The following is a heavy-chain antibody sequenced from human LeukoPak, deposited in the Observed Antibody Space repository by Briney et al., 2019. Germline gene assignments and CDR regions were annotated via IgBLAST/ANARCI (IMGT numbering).Heavy chain of an antibody. J-gene: IGHJ5*02. CDR3: ARGRITIFGVADNWFDP. CDR1: GYTFTSYD. CDR2: MNPNSGNT. V-gene: IGHV1-8*01. D-gene: IGHD3-3*01. Sequence: GASVKVSCKASGYTFTSYDINWVRQATGQGLERMGWMNPNSGNTGYAQKFQGRVTMTRNTSISTAYMELSSLRSEDTAVYYCARGRITIFGVADNWFDPWGQGTLVTVSS.